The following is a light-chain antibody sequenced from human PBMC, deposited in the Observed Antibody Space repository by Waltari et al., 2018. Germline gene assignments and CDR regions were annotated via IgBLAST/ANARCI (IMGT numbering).Light chain of an antibody. CDR2: RAS. CDR3: QQYYSTPVT. J-gene: IGKJ2*01. Sequence: DIVLTQSPDSLAVSLGERDSINCQSSQTVLNSDNNNYLGWYQLRPGQPPKLLISRASSRESGVPDRFSCSGSGTDFALTINSLQAEGVAIYYGQQYYSTPVTFGQGTKLDIK. V-gene: IGKV4-1*01. CDR1: QTVLNSDNNNY.